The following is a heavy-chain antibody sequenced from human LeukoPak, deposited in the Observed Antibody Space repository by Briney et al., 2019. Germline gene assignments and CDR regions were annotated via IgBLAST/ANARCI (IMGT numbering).Heavy chain of an antibody. V-gene: IGHV4-34*01. CDR2: INHGGTT. Sequence: SETLSLTCAVYGGSFSTYYWSWIRQPPGKGLEWIGEINHGGTTNFNPSLKSRVTISVDTSKNQFSLNLRSVTAADTAVYYCARGYPPTYLDTNAYLVYCGQGTLVTVTS. J-gene: IGHJ4*02. CDR1: GGSFSTYY. D-gene: IGHD2-8*01. CDR3: ARGYPPTYLDTNAYLVY.